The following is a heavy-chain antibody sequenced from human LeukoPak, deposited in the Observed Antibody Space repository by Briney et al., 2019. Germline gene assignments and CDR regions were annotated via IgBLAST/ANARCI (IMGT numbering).Heavy chain of an antibody. CDR1: AYTFTSYG. CDR3: ARRTGSFGDY. CDR2: ISAYNGNT. V-gene: IGHV1-18*01. J-gene: IGHJ4*02. D-gene: IGHD7-27*01. Sequence: TSVKVSFNCSAYTFTSYGISWMRQAPGPGLEWMGWISAYNGNTNYAQKLQGRVTMTTDTSTSTAYMELRSLRSDDTAVYYCARRTGSFGDYWGQGTLVTVSS.